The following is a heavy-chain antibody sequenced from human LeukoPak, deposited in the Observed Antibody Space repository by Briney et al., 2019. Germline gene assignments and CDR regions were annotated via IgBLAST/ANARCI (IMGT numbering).Heavy chain of an antibody. J-gene: IGHJ3*02. D-gene: IGHD2-15*01. CDR1: GFTFSSST. CDR3: AKVWAVVVVAANAFDI. Sequence: GGSLRLSCAVSGFTFSSSTMTWVRQAPGKGLEWVSGISGSGGNTYYADSVKGRFTISRDTSKNTLFLQMDSLRAEGTGVYYCAKVWAVVVVAANAFDIWGQGTMVIVSA. CDR2: ISGSGGNT. V-gene: IGHV3-23*01.